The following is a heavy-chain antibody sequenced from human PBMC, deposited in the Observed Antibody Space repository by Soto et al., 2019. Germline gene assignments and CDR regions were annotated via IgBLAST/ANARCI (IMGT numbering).Heavy chain of an antibody. CDR1: GFTFSSYA. J-gene: IGHJ6*02. Sequence: GGSLRLSCAASGFTFSSYAMSWVRQAPGKGLEWVSAISGSGGSTYYADSVKGRFTISRDNSKNTLYLQMNSLRAEDTAVYYCAKDLYSSSWPAVYSYYYGMDVWGQGTTVTVSS. CDR2: ISGSGGST. CDR3: AKDLYSSSWPAVYSYYYGMDV. D-gene: IGHD6-13*01. V-gene: IGHV3-23*01.